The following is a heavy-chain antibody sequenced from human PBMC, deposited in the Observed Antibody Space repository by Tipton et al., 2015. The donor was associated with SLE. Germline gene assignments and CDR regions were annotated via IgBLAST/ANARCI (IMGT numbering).Heavy chain of an antibody. V-gene: IGHV4-59*01. CDR3: ARVPFYSYYYMDV. CDR2: IYYSGST. Sequence: TLSLTCTVSGGSISSYYWSWIRQPPGKGLEWIGYIYYSGSTNYNPSLKSRVTISVDTSKNQFSLKLSSVTAADTAVYYCARVPFYSYYYMDVWGKGTTVTVSS. J-gene: IGHJ6*03. CDR1: GGSISSYY.